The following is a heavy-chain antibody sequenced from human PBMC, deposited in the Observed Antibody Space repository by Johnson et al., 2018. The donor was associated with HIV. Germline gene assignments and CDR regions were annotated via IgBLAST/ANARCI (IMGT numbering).Heavy chain of an antibody. V-gene: IGHV3-11*04. CDR3: AKSFFLYSSSAYTFDI. Sequence: QVQLVESGGGLVKPGGSLRLSCAASGFTFSDYYMSWIRQAPGKGLEWVSYISSSGSTIYYADSVKGRFTISRDKSKNTLYLQMNSLRDDDTAVYYCAKSFFLYSSSAYTFDIWGQGTMVTVSS. CDR1: GFTFSDYY. CDR2: ISSSGSTI. J-gene: IGHJ3*02. D-gene: IGHD6-6*01.